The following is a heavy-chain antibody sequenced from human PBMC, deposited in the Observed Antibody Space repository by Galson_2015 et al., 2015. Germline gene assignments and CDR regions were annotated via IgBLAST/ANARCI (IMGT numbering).Heavy chain of an antibody. Sequence: SLRLSCAASGFTFGDYAMSWFRQAPGKGLEWVGFIRSKAYGGTTEYAASVKGRFTISRDDSKSIAYLQMNSLKTEDTAVYYCTRASKGKAVAENWFDPWGQGTLVTVSS. J-gene: IGHJ5*02. CDR1: GFTFGDYA. CDR3: TRASKGKAVAENWFDP. CDR2: IRSKAYGGTT. V-gene: IGHV3-49*03. D-gene: IGHD6-19*01.